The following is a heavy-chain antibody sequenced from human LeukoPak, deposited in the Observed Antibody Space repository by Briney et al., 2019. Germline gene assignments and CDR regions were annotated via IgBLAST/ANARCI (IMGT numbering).Heavy chain of an antibody. Sequence: GSLRLSCAASGFSFSSFEMNWVRQAPGKGLEWISYISNRGSTTYYADSVKGRFTISRDNSKNTLYLQMNSLRAEDTAVYYSAREEFFGDWGQGTLVIVSS. J-gene: IGHJ4*02. CDR1: GFSFSSFE. CDR2: ISNRGSTT. D-gene: IGHD3-10*01. V-gene: IGHV3-48*03. CDR3: AREEFFGD.